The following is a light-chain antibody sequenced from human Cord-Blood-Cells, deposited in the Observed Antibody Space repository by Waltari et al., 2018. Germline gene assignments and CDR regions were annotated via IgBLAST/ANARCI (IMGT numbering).Light chain of an antibody. V-gene: IGLV3-19*01. CDR1: SLRSYY. CDR2: GKN. Sequence: SSELTQDPAVSVALGQTVRITCQGDSLRSYYASWYQQKPGQAPVLVIYGKNTRPSGIPDLFSGSSSGNTASLTITGAQAEDEADYYCNSRDSSGNHVVFGGGTKLTVL. J-gene: IGLJ2*01. CDR3: NSRDSSGNHVV.